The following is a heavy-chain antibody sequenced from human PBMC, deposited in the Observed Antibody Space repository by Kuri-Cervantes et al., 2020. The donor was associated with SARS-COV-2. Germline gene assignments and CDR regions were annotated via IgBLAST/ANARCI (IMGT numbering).Heavy chain of an antibody. D-gene: IGHD3-9*01. CDR3: ARDSVLRYFDWTISGAFDY. J-gene: IGHJ4*02. CDR2: IYYDGSNK. V-gene: IGHV3-33*01. CDR1: GFTFSLYG. Sequence: GESLKISCEASGFTFSLYGMHWVRQAPGKGLEWVAVIYYDGSNKYYADSVKSRFTISRDNSKNTLYLQMNSLRAEDTAVYYCARDSVLRYFDWTISGAFDYWGQGTLVTVSS.